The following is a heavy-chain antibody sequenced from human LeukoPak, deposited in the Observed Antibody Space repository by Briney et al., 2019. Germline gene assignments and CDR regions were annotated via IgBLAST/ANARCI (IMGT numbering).Heavy chain of an antibody. CDR1: GFTFSSHGIN. Sequence: GTLRLSCAASGFTFSSHGINWVRQAPGKGLEWIGNIYYSGSTYYNASLQSRVTISIDTSKNQFSLRLNSVTAADTAMYYCAKSGGYGLIDYWGQGTLVTVSS. CDR2: IYYSGST. CDR3: AKSGGYGLIDY. D-gene: IGHD1-26*01. V-gene: IGHV4-39*01. J-gene: IGHJ4*02.